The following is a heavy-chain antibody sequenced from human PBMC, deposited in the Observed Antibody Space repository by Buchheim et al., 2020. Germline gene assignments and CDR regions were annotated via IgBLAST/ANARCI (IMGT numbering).Heavy chain of an antibody. V-gene: IGHV3-23*01. Sequence: EVQLLESGGGLVQPGGSLRLSCAASGFTFSSYAMNWVRQAPGKGLEWVSTISGRGGTLYYADSVKGRFTISRDNSKNKVYLQMKSLRDEDTAVYYCAKDTGWAPSMGLYYFDYWGQGAL. CDR2: ISGRGGTL. D-gene: IGHD1-26*01. J-gene: IGHJ4*02. CDR3: AKDTGWAPSMGLYYFDY. CDR1: GFTFSSYA.